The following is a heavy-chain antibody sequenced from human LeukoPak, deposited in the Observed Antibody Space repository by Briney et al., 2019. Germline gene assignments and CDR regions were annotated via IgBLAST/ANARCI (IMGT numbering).Heavy chain of an antibody. Sequence: PGGSLRLSCAASGFTFSSYDMHWVRHATGKGLEWVSAIGSAGDTYYPGSVKGRFTISRENAKNSLYLQMNSLRAGDTAVYYCARAQQQLGGAFDIWGQGTMVTVSS. CDR3: ARAQQQLGGAFDI. D-gene: IGHD6-13*01. V-gene: IGHV3-13*01. J-gene: IGHJ3*02. CDR2: IGSAGDT. CDR1: GFTFSSYD.